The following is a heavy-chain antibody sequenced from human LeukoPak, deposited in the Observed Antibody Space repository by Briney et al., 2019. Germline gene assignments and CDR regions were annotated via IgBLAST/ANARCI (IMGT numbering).Heavy chain of an antibody. CDR1: GYTFTGYY. Sequence: ASVKVSCKASGYTFTGYYMHWVRQAPGQGLEWMGWINPNSGGTNYAQKLQGRVTMTTDTSTSTAYMELRSLRSDDTAVYYCARDYGYAARMADYWGQGTLVTVSS. J-gene: IGHJ4*02. CDR2: INPNSGGT. CDR3: ARDYGYAARMADY. D-gene: IGHD5-18*01. V-gene: IGHV1-2*02.